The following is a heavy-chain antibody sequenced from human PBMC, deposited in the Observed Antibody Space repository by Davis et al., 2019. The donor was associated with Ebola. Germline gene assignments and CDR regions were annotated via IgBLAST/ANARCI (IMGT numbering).Heavy chain of an antibody. J-gene: IGHJ6*02. CDR2: ISYDGSNK. D-gene: IGHD3-16*01. CDR1: GFTFSSYG. Sequence: GGSLRLSCAASGFTFSSYGMHWVRQAPGKGLEWVAVISYDGSNKYYADSVKGRFTISRDNSKNTLYLQMNSLRAEDTAVYYCAKSQVGLTHDYVWGMDVWGQGTTVTVSS. V-gene: IGHV3-30*18. CDR3: AKSQVGLTHDYVWGMDV.